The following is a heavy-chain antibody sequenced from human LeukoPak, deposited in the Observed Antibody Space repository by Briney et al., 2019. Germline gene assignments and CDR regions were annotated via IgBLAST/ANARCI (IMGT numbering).Heavy chain of an antibody. CDR2: IYTSGST. D-gene: IGHD2-15*01. V-gene: IGHV4-61*02. CDR1: GGSNSSGSYY. J-gene: IGHJ6*02. CDR3: ARDATCSGGSCYRGYYYYGMDV. Sequence: SQTLSLTCSVSGGSNSSGSYYWSWIRQPAGKGLEWIGRIYTSGSTYYNPPLKSRDTISVDTSKNQFSLEVSSVTAADTAVYYCARDATCSGGSCYRGYYYYGMDVWGQGTTVTVSS.